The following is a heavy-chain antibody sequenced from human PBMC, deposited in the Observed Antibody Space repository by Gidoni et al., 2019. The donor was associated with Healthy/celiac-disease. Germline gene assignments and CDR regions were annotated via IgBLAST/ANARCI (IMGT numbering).Heavy chain of an antibody. D-gene: IGHD3-3*01. CDR2: ISYDGSNK. V-gene: IGHV3-30-3*01. Sequence: QVQLVESGGGVVQPGRSLRLSCAASGFTFSSYAMHWVRQAPGTGLEWVAVISYDGSNKYYADSVKCRFTISRDNSKNTLYLQMNSLRAEDTAVYYCARTILEWHDYYYYGMDVWGQGTTVTVSS. CDR1: GFTFSSYA. CDR3: ARTILEWHDYYYYGMDV. J-gene: IGHJ6*02.